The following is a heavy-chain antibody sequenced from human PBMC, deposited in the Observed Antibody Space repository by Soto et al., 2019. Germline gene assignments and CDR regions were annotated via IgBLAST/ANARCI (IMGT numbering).Heavy chain of an antibody. J-gene: IGHJ4*02. D-gene: IGHD6-19*01. V-gene: IGHV3-33*01. Sequence: QVQLVESGGGVVQPGRSLRLSGAASGFTFSSYGMHWVRQAPGKGLEWVAVIWYDGSNKYYADSVKGRFTISRDNSKNTLYLQMNSLRAEDTAVYYCARDRVAVAGSEGLDYWGQGTLVTVSS. CDR1: GFTFSSYG. CDR2: IWYDGSNK. CDR3: ARDRVAVAGSEGLDY.